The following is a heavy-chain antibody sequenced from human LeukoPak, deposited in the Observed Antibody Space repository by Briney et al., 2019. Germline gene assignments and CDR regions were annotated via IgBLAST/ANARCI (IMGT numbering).Heavy chain of an antibody. D-gene: IGHD6-6*01. CDR2: IYYSGST. CDR1: GGSISSGGYY. CDR3: ARGRIAARGWFDP. Sequence: SQTLSLTCTVSGGSISSGGYYWSWIRQHPGKGLEWIGYIYYSGSTYYNPSLKSRVTISVDTSKNQFSLKLSSVTAADTAVYYCARGRIAARGWFDPWGQGTLVTVPS. V-gene: IGHV4-31*03. J-gene: IGHJ5*02.